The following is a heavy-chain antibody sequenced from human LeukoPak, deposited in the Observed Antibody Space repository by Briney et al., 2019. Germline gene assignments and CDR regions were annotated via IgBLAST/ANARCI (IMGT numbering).Heavy chain of an antibody. V-gene: IGHV1-2*06. CDR3: AREDGFCSSSSCYNDY. D-gene: IGHD2-2*02. CDR2: VNPNSGGT. CDR1: GYTFTGYY. J-gene: IGHJ4*02. Sequence: ASVKVSCKASGYTFTGYYMHWVRQAPGQGLEWVGRVNPNSGGTNYAQKSQGRVTMTRDTSISTAYMELNTLRSDDTAVYYCAREDGFCSSSSCYNDYWGQGTLVTVSS.